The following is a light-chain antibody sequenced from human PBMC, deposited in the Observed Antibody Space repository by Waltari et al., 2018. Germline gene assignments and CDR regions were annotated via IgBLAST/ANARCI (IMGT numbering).Light chain of an antibody. CDR2: DSN. J-gene: IGLJ1*01. CDR3: GTWDDSLSAEV. Sequence: QSVLTQPPSVSAAPGQQVTISCSGGSSNVGSNYVSWYQQLPGTAPKLLIYDSNKRPSGIPDRFSGSQSGTSATLGITGLQTGDEADYYCGTWDDSLSAEVFGTGTKVTVL. CDR1: SSNVGSNY. V-gene: IGLV1-51*01.